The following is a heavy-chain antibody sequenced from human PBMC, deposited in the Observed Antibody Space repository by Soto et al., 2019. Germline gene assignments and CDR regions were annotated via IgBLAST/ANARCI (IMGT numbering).Heavy chain of an antibody. D-gene: IGHD3-22*01. V-gene: IGHV2-5*02. Sequence: QITLKESGPTLVKPTQTLTLTCTFSGFSLSTSGVGVGWIRQPPGKALEWLALIYWDDDKRYSPSLKSRLTLTXXTSKNQVVLIMTNMDPVDTAKYYCARATASYYDSSGYAFDIWGQGTMVTVSS. CDR2: IYWDDDK. CDR1: GFSLSTSGVG. J-gene: IGHJ3*02. CDR3: ARATASYYDSSGYAFDI.